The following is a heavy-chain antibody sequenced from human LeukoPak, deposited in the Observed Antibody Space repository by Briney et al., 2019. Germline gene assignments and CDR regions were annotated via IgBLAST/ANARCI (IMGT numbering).Heavy chain of an antibody. V-gene: IGHV3-74*01. J-gene: IGHJ6*02. CDR2: INSDGSST. D-gene: IGHD3-16*02. CDR1: GFTFSSYW. CDR3: AKSLGGDYYYYGMDV. Sequence: GGSLRLSCAASGFTFSSYWMHWVRQAPGKGLVWVSRINSDGSSTRYADSVKGRFTISRDNAKNTLYLQMNSLRAEDTAEIYCAKSLGGDYYYYGMDVWGQGTTVTVSS.